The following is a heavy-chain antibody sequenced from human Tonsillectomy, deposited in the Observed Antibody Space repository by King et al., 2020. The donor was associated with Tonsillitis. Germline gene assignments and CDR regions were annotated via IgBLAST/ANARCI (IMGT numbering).Heavy chain of an antibody. CDR2: FHYSENT. D-gene: IGHD4-11*01. CDR1: CDSISTSSYY. CDR3: ARVHRAVTNTYGDY. V-gene: IGHV4-39*01. J-gene: IGHJ4*02. Sequence: QLQESGPGLVKPSETLSLTCTVSCDSISTSSYYWGWIRHSAGKVLEWIVSFHYSENTSYNPSLKSRVTISVDRSKNQLSLKVSSVTAADTAVYYCARVHRAVTNTYGDYGGEGTLVTVS.